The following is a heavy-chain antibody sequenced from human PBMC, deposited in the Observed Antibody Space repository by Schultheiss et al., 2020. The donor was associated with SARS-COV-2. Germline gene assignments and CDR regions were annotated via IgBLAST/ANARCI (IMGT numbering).Heavy chain of an antibody. V-gene: IGHV3-43*01. J-gene: IGHJ4*02. CDR3: ARMDSSGWYYFDY. Sequence: GGSLRLSCAASGFTFDDYTMHWVRQAPGKGLEWVSLISWDGGSTYYADSVKGRFTISRDNAKNSLYLQMNSLRAEDTAVYYCARMDSSGWYYFDYWGQGTLVTVSS. CDR2: ISWDGGST. CDR1: GFTFDDYT. D-gene: IGHD6-19*01.